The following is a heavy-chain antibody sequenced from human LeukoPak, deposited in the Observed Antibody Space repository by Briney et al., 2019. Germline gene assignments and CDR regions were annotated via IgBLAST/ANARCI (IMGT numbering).Heavy chain of an antibody. CDR2: ILYSGTT. CDR1: GGSIASDNYF. V-gene: IGHV4-31*03. J-gene: IGHJ3*02. CDR3: AREVNEPASADAFDI. D-gene: IGHD2-2*01. Sequence: SETLSLTCTVSGGSIASDNYFWSWIRQHPEKGLEWIGYILYSGTTYYNPSLKSRVTISVDTSKNQFSLKLNSVIAADTAVYYCAREVNEPASADAFDIWGQGTTVTVSS.